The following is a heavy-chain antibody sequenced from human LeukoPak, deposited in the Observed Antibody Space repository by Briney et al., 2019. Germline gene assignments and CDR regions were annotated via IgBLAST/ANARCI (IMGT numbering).Heavy chain of an antibody. CDR1: GFTFSSYG. V-gene: IGHV3-30*03. Sequence: PGGTLRLSCAASGFTFSSYGMHWVRQSPGKELEWVAVISFDGSNKFYADSVKARFAISRDNSKNTLYLQMNSLRAEDTAVYYCARGAQLLTSNYYYYGMDVWGQGTTVTVSS. CDR3: ARGAQLLTSNYYYYGMDV. D-gene: IGHD5-18*01. J-gene: IGHJ6*02. CDR2: ISFDGSNK.